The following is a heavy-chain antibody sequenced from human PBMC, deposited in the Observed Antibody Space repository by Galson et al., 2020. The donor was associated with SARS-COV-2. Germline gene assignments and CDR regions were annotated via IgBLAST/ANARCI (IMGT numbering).Heavy chain of an antibody. D-gene: IGHD6-19*01. CDR1: GFTFQNYD. CDR2: IGAGGDT. CDR3: AKEAGTGWATDYFQH. V-gene: IGHV3-23*03. Sequence: GGSLRLSCATSGFTFQNYDMGWVRQAPGKGLEWVSLIGAGGDTYYADSVEGRFTISRDNLRNTLFLQMNSLRVDDTAVYYCAKEAGTGWATDYFQHWVKGTLVTVSS. J-gene: IGHJ1*01.